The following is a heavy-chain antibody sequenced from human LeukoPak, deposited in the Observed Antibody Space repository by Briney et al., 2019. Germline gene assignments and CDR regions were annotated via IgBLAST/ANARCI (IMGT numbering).Heavy chain of an antibody. CDR1: GYTFTGYY. J-gene: IGHJ6*02. CDR3: AVLGYCSSTSCYTPYYYYGMDV. D-gene: IGHD2-2*02. Sequence: GASVKVSCKASGYTFTGYYMHWVRQAPGQGLEWMGWINPNSGGTNYAQKFQGRVTMTRDTSISTAYMELRSLRSDDTAVYYCAVLGYCSSTSCYTPYYYYGMDVWGQGTTVTVSS. V-gene: IGHV1-2*02. CDR2: INPNSGGT.